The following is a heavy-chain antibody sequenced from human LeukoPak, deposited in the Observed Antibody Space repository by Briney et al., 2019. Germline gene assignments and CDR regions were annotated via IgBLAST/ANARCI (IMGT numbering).Heavy chain of an antibody. D-gene: IGHD2-8*01. CDR2: ISGSSTNI. V-gene: IGHV3-21*04. J-gene: IGHJ4*02. CDR3: AKPTIGHFRGFDY. CDR1: GFTFSAYN. Sequence: KPGGSLRLSCAGSGFTFSAYNMNWVRQAPGKGLEWVSSISGSSTNIYYGDSVKGRFTISRDNSKNTLYLQMNSLRAEDTAVYYCAKPTIGHFRGFDYWGQGTLVTVSS.